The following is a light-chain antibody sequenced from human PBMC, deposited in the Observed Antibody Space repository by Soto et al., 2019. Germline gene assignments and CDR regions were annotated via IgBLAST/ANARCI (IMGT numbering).Light chain of an antibody. CDR1: QSVSSSY. CDR3: HQFATTRS. V-gene: IGKV3-20*01. J-gene: IGKJ1*01. Sequence: EIVLTQSPGTLSLSPGERATLSCRASQSVSSSYLAWYQQKPGQAPRLLIYGASSRATGIPDRFSGSGSGTDFTLTISRLEPEDFAVYYCHQFATTRSFGQGTKVDMK. CDR2: GAS.